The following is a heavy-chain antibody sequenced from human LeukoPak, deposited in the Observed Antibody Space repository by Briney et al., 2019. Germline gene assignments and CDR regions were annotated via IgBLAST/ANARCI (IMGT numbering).Heavy chain of an antibody. CDR1: GFTFNIYA. CDR3: AKDRDYGGNAENFDY. Sequence: GGSLRLSCAASGFTFNIYAMSWVHQAPGKGLEWVSAIRGSGGGTYYADSVKGRFTISRDNSKNTLYLQMNSLRAEDTAVYYCAKDRDYGGNAENFDYWGQGTLVTVSS. D-gene: IGHD4-23*01. CDR2: IRGSGGGT. J-gene: IGHJ4*02. V-gene: IGHV3-23*01.